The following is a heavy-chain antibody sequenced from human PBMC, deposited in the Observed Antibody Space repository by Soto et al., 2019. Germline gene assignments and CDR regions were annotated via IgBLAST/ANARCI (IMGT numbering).Heavy chain of an antibody. CDR2: ISAYNGNT. V-gene: IGHV1-18*04. CDR1: GYTFTSYG. Sequence: ASVKVSCKASGYTFTSYGISWVRQAPGQGLEWMGWISAYNGNTNYAQKLQGRVTMTTDTSTSTAYMELRSLRSDDTAVYYCARDGGAYYYDSSGHASFDYWGQGTLVPVSS. D-gene: IGHD3-22*01. CDR3: ARDGGAYYYDSSGHASFDY. J-gene: IGHJ4*02.